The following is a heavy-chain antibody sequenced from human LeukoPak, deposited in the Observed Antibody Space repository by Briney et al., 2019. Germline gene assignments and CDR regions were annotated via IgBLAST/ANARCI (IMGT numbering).Heavy chain of an antibody. CDR3: ARHLSFWSGYISDY. CDR1: GGSISSYY. D-gene: IGHD3-3*01. Sequence: PSETLSLTCTVSGGSISSYYWSWIRQPPGKGLEWIGYIYYSGSTNYNPSLKSRVTISVDTSKNQFSLKLSSVTAADTAVYYCARHLSFWSGYISDYWGQGTLVTVSS. CDR2: IYYSGST. J-gene: IGHJ4*02. V-gene: IGHV4-59*08.